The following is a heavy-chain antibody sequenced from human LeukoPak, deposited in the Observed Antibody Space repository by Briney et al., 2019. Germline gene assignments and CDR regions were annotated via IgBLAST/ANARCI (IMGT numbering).Heavy chain of an antibody. CDR3: ARVDGDCSSTSCYDAFDI. J-gene: IGHJ3*02. CDR1: GGSISSGGYY. D-gene: IGHD2-2*01. CDR2: IYHSGST. Sequence: SETLSLTCTVSGGSISSGGYYWGWIRQPPGKGLEWIGYIYHSGSTYYNPSLKSRVTISVDRSKNQFSLKLSSVTAADTAVYYCARVDGDCSSTSCYDAFDIWGQGTMVTVSS. V-gene: IGHV4-30-2*01.